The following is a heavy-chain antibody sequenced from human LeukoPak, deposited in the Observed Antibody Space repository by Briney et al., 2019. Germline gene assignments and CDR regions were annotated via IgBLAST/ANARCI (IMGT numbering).Heavy chain of an antibody. J-gene: IGHJ2*01. V-gene: IGHV3-7*01. CDR3: ARLGYPWYFDL. CDR1: GFTFSRYW. CDR2: IKEDGGEK. Sequence: GRSLRLSCAASGFTFSRYWMSWVRQAPGKGLECVANIKEDGGEKYYVDSVKGRFTISRDNAKNSLYLQMNSLRAEDTAVYYCARLGYPWYFDLWGRGTLVTVSS. D-gene: IGHD5-18*01.